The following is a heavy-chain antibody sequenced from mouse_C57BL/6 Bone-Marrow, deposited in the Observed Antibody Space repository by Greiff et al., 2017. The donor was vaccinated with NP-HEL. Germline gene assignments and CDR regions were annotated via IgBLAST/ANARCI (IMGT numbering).Heavy chain of an antibody. CDR1: GYSFTGYY. Sequence: EVQLQQSGPELVKPGASVKISCKASGYSFTGYYMNWVKQSPEKSLEWIGEINPSTGGTTYNQKFKAKATLTVDKSSSTAYMQLKSLTSEDSAVYYCARRPPGRLRGYYYAMDYWGQGTSVTVSS. D-gene: IGHD3-2*02. CDR2: INPSTGGT. CDR3: ARRPPGRLRGYYYAMDY. V-gene: IGHV1-42*01. J-gene: IGHJ4*01.